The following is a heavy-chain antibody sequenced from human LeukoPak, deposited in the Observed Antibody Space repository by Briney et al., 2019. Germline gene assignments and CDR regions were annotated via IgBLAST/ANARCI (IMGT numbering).Heavy chain of an antibody. CDR2: ISNDGSNE. CDR1: AFTFSSYG. Sequence: PGGSLRLSCAASAFTFSSYGMHWVRQAPGKGLEWVAAISNDGSNEYYADSAKGRFTISRDNSKNTLYLQMNSLRAEDTAVYYCAKPYKYGVRDVHFDYWGQGTLVTVSS. V-gene: IGHV3-30*18. D-gene: IGHD5-24*01. J-gene: IGHJ4*02. CDR3: AKPYKYGVRDVHFDY.